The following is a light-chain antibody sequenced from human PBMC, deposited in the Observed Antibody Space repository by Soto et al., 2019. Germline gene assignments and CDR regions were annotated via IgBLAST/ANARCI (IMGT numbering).Light chain of an antibody. Sequence: DIQMTQSPSNLSASVGDRVTITCRASQSISSWLAWYQQKPGKAPNLLIYKASRLESGVPSRFSGSGSGTEFTLTISSLQPDDFATYYCQQYNSKPYTFGRGTKLEIK. CDR3: QQYNSKPYT. J-gene: IGKJ2*01. CDR2: KAS. CDR1: QSISSW. V-gene: IGKV1-5*03.